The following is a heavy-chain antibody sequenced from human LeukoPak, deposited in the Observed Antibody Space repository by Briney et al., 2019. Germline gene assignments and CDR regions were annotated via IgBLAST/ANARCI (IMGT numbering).Heavy chain of an antibody. V-gene: IGHV3-48*03. CDR2: VSGSGDEI. Sequence: GGSLRHSCAASGFTFNYYVIHWVRQAPGKGLEWVSYVSGSGDEICYGHSVKGRVTISRDNAKSYLSLQMDSLRADDTAVYYCATKVPGDSHFSSWGQGTLVTVSS. J-gene: IGHJ4*02. CDR3: ATKVPGDSHFSS. D-gene: IGHD2-21*01. CDR1: GFTFNYYV.